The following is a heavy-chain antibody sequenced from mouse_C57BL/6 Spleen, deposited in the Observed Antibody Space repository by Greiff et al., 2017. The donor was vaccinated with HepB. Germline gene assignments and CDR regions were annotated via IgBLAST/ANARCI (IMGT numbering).Heavy chain of an antibody. CDR1: GYTFTGYW. D-gene: IGHD2-5*01. V-gene: IGHV1-9*01. J-gene: IGHJ2*01. Sequence: QVQLQQSGAELMKPGASVKLSCKATGYTFTGYWIEWVKQRPGRGLEWIGEILPGSGSTNYNEKFKGKATFTADTSSNTAYRQLSSLTTEDSAIYYCARRVGPAYYSNYFDYWGQGTTLTVSS. CDR3: ARRVGPAYYSNYFDY. CDR2: ILPGSGST.